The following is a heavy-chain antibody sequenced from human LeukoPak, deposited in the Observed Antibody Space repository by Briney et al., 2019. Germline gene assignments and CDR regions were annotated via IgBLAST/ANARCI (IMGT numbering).Heavy chain of an antibody. CDR2: IWCDGNNK. D-gene: IGHD4-11*01. V-gene: IGHV3-33*01. CDR1: GFTFSTYG. J-gene: IGHJ4*02. CDR3: ARDLVVTRFYFLDH. Sequence: GGSLRLSCAASGFTFSTYGMHWVRQAPGKGLEWVSVIWCDGNNKYYADSVKGRFTISRDNSKNTLYLQMDSLRAEDTAVYYCARDLVVTRFYFLDHWGQGTLVTVSS.